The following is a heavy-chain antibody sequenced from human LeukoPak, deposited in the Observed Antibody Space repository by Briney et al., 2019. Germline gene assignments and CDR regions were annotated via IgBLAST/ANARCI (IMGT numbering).Heavy chain of an antibody. J-gene: IGHJ5*02. CDR1: GGSISSGGYY. V-gene: IGHV2-5*01. CDR2: IFWTDEK. Sequence: TLSLTCTVSGGSISSGGYYWSWIRQPPGKALEWLALIFWTDEKHYSPSLKSRLTITKDTSKNQVVLTMTNMDPVVTATYYCAHRHIADRPFDPWGQGILVTVSS. D-gene: IGHD6-6*01. CDR3: AHRHIADRPFDP.